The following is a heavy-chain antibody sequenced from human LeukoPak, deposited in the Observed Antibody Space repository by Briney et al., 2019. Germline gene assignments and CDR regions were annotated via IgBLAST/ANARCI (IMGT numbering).Heavy chain of an antibody. V-gene: IGHV3-30*04. CDR3: ARGQASGLSSLYYFDY. CDR1: GFTFSNYP. CDR2: TSYDGRNQ. Sequence: PGGSLRLSCAASGFTFSNYPMHGVRQAPGKGREGVAVTSYDGRNQYYADSVKGRFTISRDNSKNTLYLQMNSLRAEDAAVYYCARGQASGLSSLYYFDYWGQGTLVTVSS. J-gene: IGHJ4*02. D-gene: IGHD3/OR15-3a*01.